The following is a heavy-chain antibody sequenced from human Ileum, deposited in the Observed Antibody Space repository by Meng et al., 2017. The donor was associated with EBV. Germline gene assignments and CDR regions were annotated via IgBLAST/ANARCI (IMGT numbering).Heavy chain of an antibody. Sequence: QGQMQESAPGMVKPSGTLSLTRTVSGDSISSDIWWSWVRQPPGKGLEWIGEVYHRGDTNYNPSLKSRVDISVDKSKNQFYLSLFSVTAADTAVYYCGRDQGRELINHWGQGTLVTVSS. J-gene: IGHJ4*02. CDR3: GRDQGRELINH. CDR1: GDSISSDIW. CDR2: VYHRGDT. V-gene: IGHV4-4*02. D-gene: IGHD1-7*01.